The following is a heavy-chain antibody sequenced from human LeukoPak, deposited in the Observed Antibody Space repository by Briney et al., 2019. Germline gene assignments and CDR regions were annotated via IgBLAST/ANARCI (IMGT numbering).Heavy chain of an antibody. D-gene: IGHD3-10*01. CDR3: ARDRWEIFYGSGNNHNWFDP. J-gene: IGHJ5*02. CDR2: IYTSGTT. Sequence: SETLSLTCTVSVSSISSYYWSWIRQSAGKGLEWVGLIYTSGTTNYNPSLKSRVTMSVDTSKNQFSLKLSSVTAADTAVYYCARDRWEIFYGSGNNHNWFDPWGQGNLVTVSS. V-gene: IGHV4-4*07. CDR1: VSSISSYY.